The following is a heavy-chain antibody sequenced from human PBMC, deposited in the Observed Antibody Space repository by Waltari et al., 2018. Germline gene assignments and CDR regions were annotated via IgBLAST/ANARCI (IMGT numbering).Heavy chain of an antibody. Sequence: QVQLQEAGPGLEKPAQTLSRTCTGSGSYISSASYYGSWVRQPAGKGMEWIGYIYTSGSTNYHPSLKRRVTISVDTSKTQFSLKLSSVTAADTAVYSCARETGSDSSRWYNWGQGTLVTVSS. D-gene: IGHD6-13*01. CDR2: IYTSGST. CDR3: ARETGSDSSRWYN. V-gene: IGHV4-61*09. CDR1: GSYISSASYY. J-gene: IGHJ4*02.